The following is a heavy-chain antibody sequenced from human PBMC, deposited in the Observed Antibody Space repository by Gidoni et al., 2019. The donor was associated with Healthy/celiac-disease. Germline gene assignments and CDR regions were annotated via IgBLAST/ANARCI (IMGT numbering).Heavy chain of an antibody. CDR3: ARDYSGYDPYFDY. J-gene: IGHJ4*02. CDR1: GFTFSSYG. V-gene: IGHV3-30*03. Sequence: QVQLVESGGGVVQPGRSLRLPCAASGFTFSSYGMHWVRQAAGKGLEWVAVISYDGSNKYYADSVKGRFTISRDNSKNTLYLQMNSLRAEDTAVYYSARDYSGYDPYFDYWGQGTLVTVSS. CDR2: ISYDGSNK. D-gene: IGHD5-12*01.